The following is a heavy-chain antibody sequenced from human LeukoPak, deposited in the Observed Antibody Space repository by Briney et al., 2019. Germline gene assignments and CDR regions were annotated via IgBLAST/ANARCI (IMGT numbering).Heavy chain of an antibody. CDR3: ASGHYYGSGSSFGWFDP. CDR1: GGSISSYY. V-gene: IGHV4-59*08. J-gene: IGHJ5*02. D-gene: IGHD3-10*01. CDR2: IYYSGST. Sequence: SETLSLTCTVSGGSISSYYWSWIRQPPGKGLEWIGYIYYSGSTNYNPSLKSRVTISVDTSKNQFSLKLSSVTAADTAVYYCASGHYYGSGSSFGWFDPWGQGTLVTVSS.